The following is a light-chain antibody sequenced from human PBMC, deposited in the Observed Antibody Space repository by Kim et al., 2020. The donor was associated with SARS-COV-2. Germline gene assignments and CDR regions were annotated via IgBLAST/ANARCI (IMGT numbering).Light chain of an antibody. J-gene: IGKJ4*01. Sequence: DIQMTQYPSSLSASVGDRVTITCRASQSISRYLNWFQQKPGKAPKLLIYAASSLQSGVPSRFSGSGSGTDFTLTIRSLQPEDFATYYCQQSYSTPFAFGGGTKVDI. CDR1: QSISRY. CDR3: QQSYSTPFA. V-gene: IGKV1-39*01. CDR2: AAS.